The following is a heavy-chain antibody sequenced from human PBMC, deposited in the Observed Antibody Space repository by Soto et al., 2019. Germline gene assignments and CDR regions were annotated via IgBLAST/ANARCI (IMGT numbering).Heavy chain of an antibody. CDR1: GYTFTSYY. Sequence: QVQLVQSGAEVKKPGASVKVSCKASGYTFTSYYMHWVRQAPGQGLEWMGIINPSGGSTSYAQKFEGRVTMTRDTSTSTVYMELSSLRSEDTAVYYCARERELNYFDYWGQGTLVTVSS. CDR2: INPSGGST. D-gene: IGHD1-26*01. CDR3: ARERELNYFDY. J-gene: IGHJ4*02. V-gene: IGHV1-46*01.